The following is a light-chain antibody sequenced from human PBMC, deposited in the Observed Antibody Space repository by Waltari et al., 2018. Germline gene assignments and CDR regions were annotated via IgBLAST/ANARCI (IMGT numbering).Light chain of an antibody. Sequence: EIVLTQSPATLSLSPGERATLSCRASQSVSSYLAWYQQKPGQAPRLLIYDASNRATGIPARFSGSGSGTYFTLTISSLEPEDFAVYYCQQRSNWPPTFGGGTKVEIK. CDR1: QSVSSY. J-gene: IGKJ4*01. CDR2: DAS. V-gene: IGKV3-11*01. CDR3: QQRSNWPPT.